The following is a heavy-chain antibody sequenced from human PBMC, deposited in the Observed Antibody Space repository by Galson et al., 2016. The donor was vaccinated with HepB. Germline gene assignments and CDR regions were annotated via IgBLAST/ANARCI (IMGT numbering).Heavy chain of an antibody. J-gene: IGHJ4*02. CDR3: AKDGRIYCSSASCHDPFHY. V-gene: IGHV3-30*18. CDR1: GFTFSSYG. CDR2: ISYDGSNK. Sequence: SLRLSCAASGFTFSSYGMHWVRQAPGKGLEWVAFISYDGSNKKYADSVKGRFTISRDNSKNTLYLQMNSLRAEDTAVYYCAKDGRIYCSSASCHDPFHYWGQGTLVTVSS. D-gene: IGHD2-2*01.